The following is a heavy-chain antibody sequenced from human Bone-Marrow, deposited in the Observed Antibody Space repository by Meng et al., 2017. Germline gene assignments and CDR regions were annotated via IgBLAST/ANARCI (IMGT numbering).Heavy chain of an antibody. D-gene: IGHD3-22*01. Sequence: GGSLRLSCAASGFTFSSYAMHWVRQAPGKGLEWVAVISYDGSNKYYADSVKGRFTISRDNSKNTLYLQMNSLRAEDTAVYYCARGGGKWLIKNPDYWGQGTLVTVSS. CDR3: ARGGGKWLIKNPDY. CDR2: ISYDGSNK. J-gene: IGHJ4*02. V-gene: IGHV3-30*04. CDR1: GFTFSSYA.